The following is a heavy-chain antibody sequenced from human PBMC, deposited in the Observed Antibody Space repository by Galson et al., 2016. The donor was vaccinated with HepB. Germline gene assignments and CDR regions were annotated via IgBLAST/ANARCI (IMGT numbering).Heavy chain of an antibody. CDR2: ISTRRTT. Sequence: SLRLSCAASGFVFSNFGLSLVRQAPGKGLEWVASISTRRTTYYSDSVQGRFTISRDNSNNTLYLQMNGLRAEDTAVYYCAKERLVRRIFDHWGQGTLLTVSS. D-gene: IGHD1-1*01. CDR1: GFVFSNFG. V-gene: IGHV3-23*01. J-gene: IGHJ4*02. CDR3: AKERLVRRIFDH.